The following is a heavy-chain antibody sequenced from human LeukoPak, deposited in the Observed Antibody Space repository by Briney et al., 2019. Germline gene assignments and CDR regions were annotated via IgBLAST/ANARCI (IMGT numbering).Heavy chain of an antibody. Sequence: SGGSLRLSCGASGFTLYVHGMHGLRQAPGKGRVGVSYINWYGRSLGYADSVKSRFTISRDNAKNPLYLQMKSLRAEDTALSYCAKGGGYGYSSPLDYWGQGTLVTVSS. CDR3: AKGGGYGYSSPLDY. CDR2: INWYGRSL. V-gene: IGHV3-9*01. J-gene: IGHJ4*02. D-gene: IGHD5-18*01. CDR1: GFTLYVHG.